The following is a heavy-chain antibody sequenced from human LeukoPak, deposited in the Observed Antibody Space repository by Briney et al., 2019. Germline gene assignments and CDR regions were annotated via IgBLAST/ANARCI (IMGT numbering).Heavy chain of an antibody. CDR3: AKVGLGYCSGGTCYGFDY. Sequence: PGGSLRLSCAASGFTFSSYGMHWVRQAPGKGLEWVAVISYDGSNKFYADSVKGRFTISRDNSKNTLYLQMNSLRVEDTAVYYCAKVGLGYCSGGTCYGFDYWGQGTLVTVSS. CDR1: GFTFSSYG. CDR2: ISYDGSNK. D-gene: IGHD2-15*01. J-gene: IGHJ4*02. V-gene: IGHV3-30*18.